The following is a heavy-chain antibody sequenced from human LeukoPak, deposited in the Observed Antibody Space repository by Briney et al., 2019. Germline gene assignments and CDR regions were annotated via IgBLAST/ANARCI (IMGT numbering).Heavy chain of an antibody. D-gene: IGHD1-1*01. Sequence: GGSLRLSCAASGFTFSSYAMSWVRQAPGKGLEWVSTISNRDGKTYYADSVKGRFTISRDNSKNTLYVQMNSLTAEDTAIYYCAKATGNLGNWGQGTLVTVSS. V-gene: IGHV3-23*01. CDR3: AKATGNLGN. CDR1: GFTFSSYA. J-gene: IGHJ4*02. CDR2: ISNRDGKT.